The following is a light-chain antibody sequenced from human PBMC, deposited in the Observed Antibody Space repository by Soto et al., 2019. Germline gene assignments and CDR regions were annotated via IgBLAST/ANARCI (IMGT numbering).Light chain of an antibody. CDR2: GAS. CDR3: QQYGSSLWT. V-gene: IGKV3-20*01. Sequence: EVVMTQSPATLSVSPGERVTLSCRASQSVSDNLAWYQQKPGQAPRLLIYGASSRATGIPDRFSGSGSGTDFTLTISRLEPEDFAVYYCQQYGSSLWTFGQGTKVEIK. J-gene: IGKJ1*01. CDR1: QSVSDN.